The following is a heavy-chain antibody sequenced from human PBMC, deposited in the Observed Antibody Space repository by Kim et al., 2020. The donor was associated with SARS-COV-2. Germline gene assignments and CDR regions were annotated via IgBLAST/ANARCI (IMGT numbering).Heavy chain of an antibody. V-gene: IGHV3-7*01. CDR3: AREGYSSRYYFDY. J-gene: IGHJ4*02. CDR2: IKQDGSEK. CDR1: GFTFSSYW. D-gene: IGHD6-13*01. Sequence: GGSLRLSCAASGFTFSSYWMSWVRQAPGKGLEWVANIKQDGSEKYYVDSVKGRFTISRDNAKNSLYLQMNSLRAEDTAVYYCAREGYSSRYYFDYWGQGTLVTVSS.